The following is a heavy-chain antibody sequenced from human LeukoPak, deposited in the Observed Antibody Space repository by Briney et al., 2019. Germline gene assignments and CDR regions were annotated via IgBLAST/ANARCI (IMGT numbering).Heavy chain of an antibody. CDR3: ARDSPYYDFWSGYPKVDAFDI. V-gene: IGHV1-46*01. Sequence: ASVKVSCKASGYTFTSYYMHWVRQAPGQGLEWMGIINPSGGSTSYAQKFQGRVTMTRDTSTSTVYMELSSLGSEDTAVYYCARDSPYYDFWSGYPKVDAFDIWGQGTMVTVSS. J-gene: IGHJ3*02. D-gene: IGHD3-3*01. CDR1: GYTFTSYY. CDR2: INPSGGST.